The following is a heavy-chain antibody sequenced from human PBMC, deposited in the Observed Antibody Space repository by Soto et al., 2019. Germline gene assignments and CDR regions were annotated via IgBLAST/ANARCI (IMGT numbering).Heavy chain of an antibody. Sequence: QVQLVQSGAEVKKPGSSVKVSCKASGGTFSSYTISWVRQAPGQGLEWMGRIIPILGIANYAQKFQGRVTITADKSTSKAYMGLSSVRCEDMVVYYCARGRGGYYGSGSYDFCPWGQGTLVTVSS. D-gene: IGHD3-10*01. CDR3: ARGRGGYYGSGSYDFCP. CDR1: GGTFSSYT. CDR2: IIPILGIA. V-gene: IGHV1-69*02. J-gene: IGHJ5*02.